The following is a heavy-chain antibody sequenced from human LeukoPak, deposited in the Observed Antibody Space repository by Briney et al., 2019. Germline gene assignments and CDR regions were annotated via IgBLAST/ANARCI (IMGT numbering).Heavy chain of an antibody. D-gene: IGHD6-13*01. CDR3: AKGGFSSNWYEDY. V-gene: IGHV3-30*02. J-gene: IGHJ4*02. Sequence: PGGSLRLSCAVSGFAFSSYGMHCVRQAPGKGLEWVAFLRYDGSNKYYADSVKGRFTISRDNSKNTLYLEMNSLRTGDTAVYYCAKGGFSSNWYEDYWGQGTLVTVSS. CDR2: LRYDGSNK. CDR1: GFAFSSYG.